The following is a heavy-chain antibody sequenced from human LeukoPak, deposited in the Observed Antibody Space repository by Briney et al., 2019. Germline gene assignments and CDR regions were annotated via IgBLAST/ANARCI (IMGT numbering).Heavy chain of an antibody. V-gene: IGHV3-21*01. J-gene: IGHJ4*02. CDR2: ISSSSSYI. D-gene: IGHD2-2*01. CDR3: ARLPAYCSSTSCYYDY. CDR1: GFTFSTYS. Sequence: GGSLRLSCAASGFTFSTYSMNWVRQAPGKGLEWVSSISSSSSYIYYADSVKGRFTISRDNAKNSLFLQMNSLRAEDTAVYYCARLPAYCSSTSCYYDYWGQGTLVTVSS.